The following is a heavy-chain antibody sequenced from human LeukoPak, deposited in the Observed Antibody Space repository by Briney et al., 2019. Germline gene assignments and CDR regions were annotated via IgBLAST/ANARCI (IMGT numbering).Heavy chain of an antibody. Sequence: PGGSLRLSCAASGFTFSSYAMSWVRQAPGKGLEWVSTFSGSGGSTYYADSVKGRFTISRDNSKNTLYLQMNSLRAEDTAVYYCATAGAVVVVAAKYFDYWGQGTLVTVSS. CDR2: FSGSGGST. J-gene: IGHJ4*02. V-gene: IGHV3-23*01. CDR1: GFTFSSYA. CDR3: ATAGAVVVVAAKYFDY. D-gene: IGHD2-15*01.